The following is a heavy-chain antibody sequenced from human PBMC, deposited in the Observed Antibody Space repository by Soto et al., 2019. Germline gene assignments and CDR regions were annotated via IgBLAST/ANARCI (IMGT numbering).Heavy chain of an antibody. CDR2: IIGSGDVT. Sequence: EVQLLESGGGLAQPGGSLRLSCTATDHAMSWVRQAPGKGLEWVSAIIGSGDVTHYGDSVKGRFTISRDNSKNTMYLQMDSLRVDDTAVYYCATRIYTTIPGGMDVWGQGTTVTVAS. V-gene: IGHV3-20*04. CDR1: DHA. CDR3: ATRIYTTIPGGMDV. J-gene: IGHJ6*02. D-gene: IGHD2-2*02.